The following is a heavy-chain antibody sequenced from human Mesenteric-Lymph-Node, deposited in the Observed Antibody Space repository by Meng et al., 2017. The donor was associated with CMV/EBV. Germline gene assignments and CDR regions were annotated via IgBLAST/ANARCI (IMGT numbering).Heavy chain of an antibody. Sequence: TFTSYVSSWVRQAPGQGLEWMGWISPYNGHTNYAQKFQGRVTMTTDTSTSTAYMEVRSLRFDDTAVYYCARGLSDTLTGYYIYWFDSWGQGTLVTVSS. J-gene: IGHJ5*01. V-gene: IGHV1-18*04. D-gene: IGHD3-9*01. CDR3: ARGLSDTLTGYYIYWFDS. CDR1: TFTSYV. CDR2: ISPYNGHT.